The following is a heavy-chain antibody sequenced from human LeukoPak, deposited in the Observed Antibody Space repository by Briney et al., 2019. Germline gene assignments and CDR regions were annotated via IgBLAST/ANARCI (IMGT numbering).Heavy chain of an antibody. CDR2: ISSSSSYI. V-gene: IGHV3-21*01. CDR3: ARDRTAHAVAGFDY. CDR1: GFTFSSYS. Sequence: GGSLRLSCAASGFTFSSYSMNWVRQAPGKGLEWVSSISSSSSYIYYADSVKGRFTISRDNAKNSLYLQMNSLRAEDTAVYYCARDRTAHAVAGFDYWGQGILVTVSS. D-gene: IGHD6-19*01. J-gene: IGHJ4*02.